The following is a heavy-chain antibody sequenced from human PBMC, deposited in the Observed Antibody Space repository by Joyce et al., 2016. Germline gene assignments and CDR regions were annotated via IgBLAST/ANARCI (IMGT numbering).Heavy chain of an antibody. CDR2: IYYSGTA. V-gene: IGHV4-39*07. CDR1: GGSISSSNNY. CDR3: ARDGFWEWLGDDY. J-gene: IGHJ4*02. D-gene: IGHD3-3*01. Sequence: QLQLQESGPGLVRPSETLSLTCTVSGGSISSSNNYWGWIRQPPGKGLEWIGSIYYSGTAYYNPALKSRVTISVDTAKNQFALKLSSVTAADTAVYYCARDGFWEWLGDDYWGQGTLVTVSS.